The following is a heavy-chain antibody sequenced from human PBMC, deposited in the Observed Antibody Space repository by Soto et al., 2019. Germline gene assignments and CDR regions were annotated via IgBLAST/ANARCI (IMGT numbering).Heavy chain of an antibody. V-gene: IGHV1-69*01. D-gene: IGHD1-26*01. CDR2: ISPIFGTP. CDR1: GGTFSSYT. J-gene: IGHJ4*02. CDR3: ARVVVGSRLSLDY. Sequence: QVQLVQSGAEVQKPGSSVTVSCKASGGTFSSYTISWVRQAPGQGLEWMAGISPIFGTPIYAQKFQDRVTITADDSTRTASMEMNRLTSEDTAVYYCARVVVGSRLSLDYWGQGTLVTISS.